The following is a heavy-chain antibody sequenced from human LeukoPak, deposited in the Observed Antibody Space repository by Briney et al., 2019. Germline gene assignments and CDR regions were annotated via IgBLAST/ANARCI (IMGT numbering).Heavy chain of an antibody. J-gene: IGHJ4*02. V-gene: IGHV3-20*04. CDR1: GFTFDDYG. CDR2: INWNGGST. Sequence: PGGSLRLSCAASGFTFDDYGMSWVRQAPGKGLEWVSGINWNGGSTGYADSVKGRFTISRDNAKNSLYLQMTSLRAEDTALYYCARSPQQWELPDFDYWGQGTLVTVSS. D-gene: IGHD1-26*01. CDR3: ARSPQQWELPDFDY.